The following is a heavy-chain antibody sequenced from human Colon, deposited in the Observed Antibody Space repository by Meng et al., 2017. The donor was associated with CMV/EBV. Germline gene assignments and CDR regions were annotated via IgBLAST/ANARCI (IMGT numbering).Heavy chain of an antibody. J-gene: IGHJ4*02. V-gene: IGHV1-69*10. D-gene: IGHD6-19*01. CDR1: GGTFSSYA. CDR2: IIPILGIA. Sequence: SVKVSCKASGGTFSSYAISWVRQAPGQGLEWMGGIIPILGIANYAQKFQGRVTITADKSTSTAYMELSSLRSEDTAVYYCARVPKGSSGWYAEYYFDYWGQGTLVTVSS. CDR3: ARVPKGSSGWYAEYYFDY.